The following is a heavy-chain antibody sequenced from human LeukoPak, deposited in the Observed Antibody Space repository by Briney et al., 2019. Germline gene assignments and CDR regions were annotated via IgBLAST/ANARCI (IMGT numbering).Heavy chain of an antibody. CDR2: MNPNSGNT. D-gene: IGHD3-10*01. J-gene: IGHJ6*02. CDR3: ARRFYGSGSYIP. Sequence: GASVKVSCKASGYTFTSYDIDWVRQATGQGLEWMGRMNPNSGNTGYAQKFQGRVTMTRNTSISTAYMELSSLRSEDTAVYYCARRFYGSGSYIPWGQGTTVTVSS. CDR1: GYTFTSYD. V-gene: IGHV1-8*01.